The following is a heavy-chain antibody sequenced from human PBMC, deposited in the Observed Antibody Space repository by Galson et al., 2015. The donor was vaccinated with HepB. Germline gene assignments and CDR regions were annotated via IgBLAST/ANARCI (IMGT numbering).Heavy chain of an antibody. CDR1: GYSFTSYW. V-gene: IGHV5-51*03. J-gene: IGHJ4*02. D-gene: IGHD1-1*01. CDR2: IYPGDSDT. Sequence: QSGAEVKKPGESLKISCKGSGYSFTSYWIGWVRQMPGKGLEWMGIIYPGDSDTRYSPSFQGQVTISADKSISTAYLQWSSLKASDTAMYYCAREGLKRGTGTPILFDYWGQGTLVTVSS. CDR3: AREGLKRGTGTPILFDY.